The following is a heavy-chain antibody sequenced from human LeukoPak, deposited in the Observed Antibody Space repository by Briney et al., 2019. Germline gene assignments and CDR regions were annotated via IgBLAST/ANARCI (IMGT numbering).Heavy chain of an antibody. Sequence: PSETLSLTCTVSGGSISNHYWSWIRQPPGKRLEWIGHILYSGSTNYNPSLKSRVAISVDMSKTQFSLKLSSVTAADTAVYYCATNAGPAALDAVDIWGQGTMVTVSS. D-gene: IGHD2-2*01. CDR3: ATNAGPAALDAVDI. CDR2: ILYSGST. J-gene: IGHJ3*02. V-gene: IGHV4-59*08. CDR1: GGSISNHY.